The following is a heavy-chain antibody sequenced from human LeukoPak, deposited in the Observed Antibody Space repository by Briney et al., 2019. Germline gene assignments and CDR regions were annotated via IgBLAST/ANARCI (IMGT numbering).Heavy chain of an antibody. CDR3: ARELLRSHFDY. D-gene: IGHD1-26*01. J-gene: IGHJ4*02. V-gene: IGHV3-30*03. CDR2: ISYDGSNK. Sequence: GRSLRLSCAASGFTFSSYGMHWVRQAPGKGLEWVAVISYDGSNKYYADSVKGRFTISRDNSKNTLYLQMNSLRAEDTAVYYCARELLRSHFDYWGQGTLVTVSS. CDR1: GFTFSSYG.